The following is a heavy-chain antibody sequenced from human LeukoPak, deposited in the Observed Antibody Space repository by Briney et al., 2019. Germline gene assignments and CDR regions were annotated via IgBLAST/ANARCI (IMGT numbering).Heavy chain of an antibody. CDR1: GFTFSSYA. D-gene: IGHD4-17*01. J-gene: IGHJ4*02. CDR2: ISYDGSNK. CDR3: ARVSPNTVTTLQYFDY. V-gene: IGHV3-30*04. Sequence: GGSLRLSCVVSGFTFSSYAMHWVRQAPGKGLEWVAVISYDGSNKYYADSVKGRFTISRDNAKNSLYLQMNSLRAEDTAVYYCARVSPNTVTTLQYFDYWGQGTLVTVSS.